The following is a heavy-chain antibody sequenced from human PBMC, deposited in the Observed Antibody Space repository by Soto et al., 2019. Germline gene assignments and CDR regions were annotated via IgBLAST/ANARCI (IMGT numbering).Heavy chain of an antibody. CDR1: GGSFSGYY. CDR2: INHSGST. Sequence: SETLSLTCAVYGGSFSGYYWSWIRQPPGKGLEWIGEINHSGSTNYNPSLKRRVTISVDTSKHQFSLKLSSVTAADTAVYYCARGQGIYDSSGYYLTNYYFDYWGQVTLVTV. CDR3: ARGQGIYDSSGYYLTNYYFDY. J-gene: IGHJ4*02. D-gene: IGHD3-22*01. V-gene: IGHV4-34*01.